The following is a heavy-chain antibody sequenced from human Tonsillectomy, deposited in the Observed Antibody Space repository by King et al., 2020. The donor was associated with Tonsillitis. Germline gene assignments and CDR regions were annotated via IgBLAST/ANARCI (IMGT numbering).Heavy chain of an antibody. J-gene: IGHJ4*02. CDR1: GFTFSSYT. Sequence: VQLVESGGGVVQPGRSLRLSCAASGFTFSSYTMHWVRQAPGKGLEWVAVISYDGSNKYYADSVKGRFTISRDNSKNTLYLQMNSLRAEDTAVYYCASAEMGDYSFFYWGQGTLVTVSS. D-gene: IGHD4-11*01. V-gene: IGHV3-30*04. CDR3: ASAEMGDYSFFY. CDR2: ISYDGSNK.